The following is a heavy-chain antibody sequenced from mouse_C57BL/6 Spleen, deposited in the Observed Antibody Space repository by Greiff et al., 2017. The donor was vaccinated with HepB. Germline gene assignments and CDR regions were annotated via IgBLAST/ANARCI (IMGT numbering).Heavy chain of an antibody. J-gene: IGHJ3*01. CDR3: ARAIAGWFAY. CDR1: GYSITSGYY. V-gene: IGHV3-6*01. CDR2: ISYDGSN. D-gene: IGHD6-1*01. Sequence: EVKLQESGPGLVKPSQSLSLTCSVTGYSITSGYYWNWIRQFPGNKLEWMGYISYDGSNNYNPSLKNRISITRDTSKNQFFLKLNSVTTEDTATYYCARAIAGWFAYWGQGTLVTVSA.